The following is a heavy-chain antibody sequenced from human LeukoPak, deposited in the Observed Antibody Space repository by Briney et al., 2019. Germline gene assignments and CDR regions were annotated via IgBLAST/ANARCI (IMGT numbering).Heavy chain of an antibody. CDR1: GGSISSLNL. CDR3: AGLEGRYSTDWFYFFDY. V-gene: IGHV4-4*02. D-gene: IGHD6-19*01. J-gene: IGHJ4*02. Sequence: PSGTLSLTCIVSGGSISSLNLWSWPRQPPGKGLEWIGEMYLGGTTNSNPSRKSRVTILIDKSKNQLSLQLTSVTAADTAVYYCAGLEGRYSTDWFYFFDYWGQGALVTVSS. CDR2: MYLGGTT.